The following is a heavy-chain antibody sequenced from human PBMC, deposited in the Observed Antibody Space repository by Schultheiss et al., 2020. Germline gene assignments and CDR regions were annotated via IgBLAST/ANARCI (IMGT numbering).Heavy chain of an antibody. J-gene: IGHJ6*02. CDR1: GFTFSSYS. Sequence: GESLKISCAASGFTFSSYSMNWVRQAPGKGLEWVSSISSSSSYIYYADSVKGRFTISRDNAKNSLYLQMNSLRAEDTAVYYCARDFIQLWFRTDYYGMDVWGQGTTVTVSS. CDR3: ARDFIQLWFRTDYYGMDV. D-gene: IGHD5-18*01. CDR2: ISSSSSYI. V-gene: IGHV3-21*01.